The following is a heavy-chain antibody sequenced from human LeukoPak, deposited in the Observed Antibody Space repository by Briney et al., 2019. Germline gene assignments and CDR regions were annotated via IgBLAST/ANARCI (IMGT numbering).Heavy chain of an antibody. V-gene: IGHV3-48*01. CDR2: ISSSSSTI. CDR3: AREESSSSGYYFDY. CDR1: GFTFSGYS. D-gene: IGHD6-6*01. J-gene: IGHJ4*02. Sequence: PGGSLRLSCAASGFTFSGYSMNWVRQAPGKGLEWVSYISSSSSTIYYADSVKGRFTISRDNAKNSLYLQMNSLRAEDTAVYYCAREESSSSGYYFDYWGQGALVTVSS.